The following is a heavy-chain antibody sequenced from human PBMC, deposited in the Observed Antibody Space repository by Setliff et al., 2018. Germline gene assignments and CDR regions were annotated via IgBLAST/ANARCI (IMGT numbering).Heavy chain of an antibody. CDR1: GESFSGHY. CDR3: ARRGYYYGWGDSNAFDI. D-gene: IGHD3-10*01. V-gene: IGHV4-34*01. J-gene: IGHJ3*02. Sequence: SETLSLTCAVYGESFSGHYWSWIRQPPGKGLEWIGEINHSGSTNYNPSLKSRVTISVDTSKNQFSLKLNSLTAADTAVYYCARRGYYYGWGDSNAFDIWGQGTMVTVSS. CDR2: INHSGST.